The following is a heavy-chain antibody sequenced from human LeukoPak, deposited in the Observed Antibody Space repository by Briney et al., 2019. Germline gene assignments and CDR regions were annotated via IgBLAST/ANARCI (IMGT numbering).Heavy chain of an antibody. Sequence: RSLRLSCAASGFTFSSYAMHWVGQAPGKGLEWVAVISYDGSNKYYADSVKGRFTISRDNSKNTLYLQMNSLRAEDTAVYYCARDRDSSSWYVFDYWGQGTLVSVSS. V-gene: IGHV3-30-3*01. CDR1: GFTFSSYA. D-gene: IGHD6-13*01. CDR2: ISYDGSNK. CDR3: ARDRDSSSWYVFDY. J-gene: IGHJ4*02.